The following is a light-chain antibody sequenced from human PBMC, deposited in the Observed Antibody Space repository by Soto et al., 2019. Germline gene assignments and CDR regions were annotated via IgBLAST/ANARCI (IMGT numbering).Light chain of an antibody. CDR1: QSIASY. CDR2: DTS. Sequence: DIQMTQSPCSLSASVGDRVTITCRASQSIASYLNWYQQNPGKAPKLLSADTSSLQSGVPTRVSGSGSGTDFTLTISSLQPEDFATYYCQQSFRIPITFGQGTRLEIK. J-gene: IGKJ5*01. V-gene: IGKV1-39*01. CDR3: QQSFRIPIT.